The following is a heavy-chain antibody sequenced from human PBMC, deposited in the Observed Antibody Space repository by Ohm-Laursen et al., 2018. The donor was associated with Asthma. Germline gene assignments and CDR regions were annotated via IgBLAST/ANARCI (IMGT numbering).Heavy chain of an antibody. Sequence: SLRLSCSAFGITFSSLAMHWVRQAPGKGLEWVAVLPYDESKTDYADSVKGRFTISRDNSNNTLYLEMNSLRPEDTALYYCARGVGYGRGYYFDYWGLGTLVTVSS. CDR1: GITFSSLA. CDR2: LPYDESKT. CDR3: ARGVGYGRGYYFDY. J-gene: IGHJ4*02. V-gene: IGHV3-30-3*01. D-gene: IGHD5-12*01.